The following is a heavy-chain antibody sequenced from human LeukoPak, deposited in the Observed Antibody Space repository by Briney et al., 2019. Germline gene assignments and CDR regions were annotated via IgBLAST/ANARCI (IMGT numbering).Heavy chain of an antibody. CDR2: IWDDGSSK. CDR1: GFSFSNYG. CDR3: LQPTSGSGRFLLDF. V-gene: IGHV3-33*01. D-gene: IGHD1-26*01. Sequence: GRSLRLSCSASGFSFSNYGMHWVRQAPGKGLQWVAVIWDDGSSKYYADSVKGRFTISRDNSKNTLYLQMNSLRVEDTAVYYCLQPTSGSGRFLLDFWGQGPLVTVSS. J-gene: IGHJ1*01.